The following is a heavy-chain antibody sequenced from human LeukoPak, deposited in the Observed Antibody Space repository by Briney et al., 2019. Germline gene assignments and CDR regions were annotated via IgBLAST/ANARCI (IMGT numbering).Heavy chain of an antibody. CDR1: GGSISSYY. D-gene: IGHD3-22*01. CDR2: IYYSGST. V-gene: IGHV4-59*01. J-gene: IGHJ4*02. Sequence: ASETLSLTCTVSGGSISSYYWSWIRQPPGKGLEWIGYIYYSGSTNYNPSLKSRVTISVDTSKNQFSLKLSSVTAADTAVYYCARGAYYYDSSGPFDYWGQGTLVTVSS. CDR3: ARGAYYYDSSGPFDY.